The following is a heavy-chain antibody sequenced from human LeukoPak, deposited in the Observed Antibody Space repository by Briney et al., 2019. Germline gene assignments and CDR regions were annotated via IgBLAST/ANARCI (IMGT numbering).Heavy chain of an antibody. CDR2: INSDGSST. CDR3: TRVFVGDEYSSSGY. D-gene: IGHD6-13*01. CDR1: GFTFSSYS. V-gene: IGHV3-74*01. J-gene: IGHJ4*02. Sequence: GGSLRLSCAASGFTFSSYSMKWVRQAPGKGLVWVSRINSDGSSTTYADSVKGRFTISRDNAKNTLYLQMNSLKVEDTAVYYCTRVFVGDEYSSSGYWGQGTLVTVSS.